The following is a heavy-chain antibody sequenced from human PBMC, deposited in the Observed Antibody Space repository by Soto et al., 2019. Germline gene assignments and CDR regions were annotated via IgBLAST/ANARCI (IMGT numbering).Heavy chain of an antibody. V-gene: IGHV3-74*01. J-gene: IGHJ4*02. D-gene: IGHD6-13*01. CDR2: INSDGSST. CDR3: ARDRSWDVYSSSWDFDY. Sequence: GGSLRLSCAASGFTFSSYWMHWVRQAPGKGLVWVSRINSDGSSTSYADSVKGRFTISRDNAKNTLYLQMNSLRAEDTAVYYCARDRSWDVYSSSWDFDYWGQGTRVTVLL. CDR1: GFTFSSYW.